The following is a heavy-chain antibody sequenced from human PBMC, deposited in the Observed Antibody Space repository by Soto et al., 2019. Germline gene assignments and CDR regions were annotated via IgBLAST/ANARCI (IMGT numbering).Heavy chain of an antibody. CDR1: GGSISSGGYY. D-gene: IGHD3-22*01. CDR3: ARDKDDSSGYQGAFDI. Sequence: SETLSLTCTVSGGSISSGGYYWSWIRQHPGKGLEWIGYIYYSGSTYYNPSLKSRVTISVDTSKNQFSLKLSSVTAADTAVYYCARDKDDSSGYQGAFDIWGQGTMVTVSS. J-gene: IGHJ3*02. V-gene: IGHV4-31*03. CDR2: IYYSGST.